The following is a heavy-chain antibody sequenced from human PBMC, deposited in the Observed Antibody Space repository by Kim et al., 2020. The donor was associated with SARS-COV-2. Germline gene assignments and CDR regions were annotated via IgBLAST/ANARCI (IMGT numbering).Heavy chain of an antibody. CDR2: INHSGST. CDR3: ARYFGLYCSSTSCYGRNYGMDV. CDR1: GGSFSGYY. V-gene: IGHV4-34*01. D-gene: IGHD2-2*01. J-gene: IGHJ6*02. Sequence: SETLSLTCAVYGGSFSGYYWSWIRQPPGKGLEWIGEINHSGSTNYNPSLKSRVTISVDTSKNQFSLKLSSVTAADTAVYYCARYFGLYCSSTSCYGRNYGMDVWGQGTTVTVSS.